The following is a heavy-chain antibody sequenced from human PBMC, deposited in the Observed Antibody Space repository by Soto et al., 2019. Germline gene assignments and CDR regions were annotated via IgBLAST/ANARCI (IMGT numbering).Heavy chain of an antibody. CDR2: IIPIFGTA. D-gene: IGHD6-13*01. CDR3: ATGIAAAGTNSFYYYGMDV. J-gene: IGHJ6*02. CDR1: GGTFSSYA. Sequence: SVKVSCTASGGTFSSYAISWVRQAPGQGLEWMGGIIPIFGTANYAQKFQGRVTITADESTSTAYMELSSLRSEDTAVYYCATGIAAAGTNSFYYYGMDVWGQGTTVTVSS. V-gene: IGHV1-69*13.